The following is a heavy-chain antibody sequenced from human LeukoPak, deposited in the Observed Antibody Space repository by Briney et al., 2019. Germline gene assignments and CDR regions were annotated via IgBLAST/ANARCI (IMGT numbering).Heavy chain of an antibody. V-gene: IGHV3-23*01. CDR2: LCRGGSTT. Sequence: GASPILSCAGTRLDFNMLALDSLRQAPGKGLDWVSGLCRGGSTTNYADSVKGRFTISRDKSQNSVFLQLNSLRPEDTAVYYCARQQRIRHCSEGVCTEGYYFDYWGQGTLVTVSS. D-gene: IGHD2-15*01. J-gene: IGHJ4*02. CDR3: ARQQRIRHCSEGVCTEGYYFDY. CDR1: RLDFNMLA.